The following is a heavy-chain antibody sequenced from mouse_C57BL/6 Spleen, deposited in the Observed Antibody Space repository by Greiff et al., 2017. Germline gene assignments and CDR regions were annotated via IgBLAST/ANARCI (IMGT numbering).Heavy chain of an antibody. CDR1: GYTFTEYT. D-gene: IGHD2-3*01. V-gene: IGHV1-62-2*01. CDR2: FYPGSGSI. Sequence: QVQLQQSGAELVKPGASVKLSCTASGYTFTEYTIHWVKQRSGQGLEWIGWFYPGSGSIKYNEKFKDKATLTADQSSSTVYMELSRLRSVDSAVYFCARHESGDGYYVDYLDYWGQGTTLTVSS. J-gene: IGHJ2*01. CDR3: ARHESGDGYYVDYLDY.